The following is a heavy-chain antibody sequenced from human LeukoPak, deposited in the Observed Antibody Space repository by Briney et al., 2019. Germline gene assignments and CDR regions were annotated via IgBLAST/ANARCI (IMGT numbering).Heavy chain of an antibody. CDR3: ACREFTSTWSYP. CDR2: IYPGDSRT. J-gene: IGHJ5*02. Sequence: GESLKISCKGIGYSFTSYWIGWVHQMPGKGMEWMGVIYPGDSRTRYNPSFQGQVTISVDKSINTAYLQWVSLKASDTAMYYCACREFTSTWSYPWGQGTLVTVSS. D-gene: IGHD2-2*01. V-gene: IGHV5-51*07. CDR1: GYSFTSYW.